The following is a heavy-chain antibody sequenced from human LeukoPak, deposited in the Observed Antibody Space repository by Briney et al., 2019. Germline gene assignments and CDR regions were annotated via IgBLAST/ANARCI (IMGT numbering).Heavy chain of an antibody. CDR1: GGSISSGSYY. CDR3: ARGHWPYYDSSGYFDY. CDR2: IYTSGST. Sequence: SETLSLTCTVSGGSISSGSYYWSWIRQPAGKGLEWIGRIYTSGSTNYNPSLKSRVTISVDTSKSQFSLKVSSVTAADTAVYYCARGHWPYYDSSGYFDYWGQGTLVTVSS. V-gene: IGHV4-61*02. D-gene: IGHD3-22*01. J-gene: IGHJ4*02.